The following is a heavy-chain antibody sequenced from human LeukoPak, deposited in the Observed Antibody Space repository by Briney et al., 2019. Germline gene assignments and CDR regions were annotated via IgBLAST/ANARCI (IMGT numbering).Heavy chain of an antibody. J-gene: IGHJ5*02. V-gene: IGHV4-59*12. CDR2: IYYSGST. CDR3: ARDARYYYYDSSGYYTADWFDP. D-gene: IGHD3-22*01. CDR1: GGSISSYY. Sequence: SETLSLTCTVSGGSISSYYWSWIRQPPGKGLEWIGYIYYSGSTNYNPSLKSRVTISVDTSKSQFSLKLSSVTAADTAVYYCARDARYYYYDSSGYYTADWFDPWGQGTLVTVSS.